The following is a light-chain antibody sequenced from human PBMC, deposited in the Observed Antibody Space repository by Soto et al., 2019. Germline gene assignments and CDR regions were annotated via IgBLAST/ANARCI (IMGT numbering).Light chain of an antibody. CDR1: SSDVGGYNY. CDR3: RSYTSSSTPLV. V-gene: IGLV2-14*01. J-gene: IGLJ3*02. CDR2: DVT. Sequence: QSVLTQPASVSGSPGQSITISCTGTSSDVGGYNYVSWYQQHPGKAPKLMIYDVTNRPSGVSNRVAGAKSGNTASLTISGLQAEDEGDYYCRSYTSSSTPLVFGGGSKVTVL.